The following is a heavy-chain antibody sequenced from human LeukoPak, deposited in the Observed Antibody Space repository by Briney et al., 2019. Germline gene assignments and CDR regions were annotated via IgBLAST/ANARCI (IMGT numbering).Heavy chain of an antibody. CDR1: GFTFSSYS. V-gene: IGHV3-21*01. CDR2: ISSSSSYI. CDR3: ARRPITMVRGVDWYFDL. Sequence: GGSLRLSCAASGFTFSSYSMNWVRQAPGKGLEWVSSISSSSSYIYYADSVKGRFTISRDNAKNSLYLQMNSLRAEDTAVYYCARRPITMVRGVDWYFDLWGRGTLVTVSS. D-gene: IGHD3-10*01. J-gene: IGHJ2*01.